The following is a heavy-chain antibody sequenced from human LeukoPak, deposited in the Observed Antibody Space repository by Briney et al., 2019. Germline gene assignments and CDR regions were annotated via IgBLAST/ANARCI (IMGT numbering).Heavy chain of an antibody. CDR3: ARDTMTTVTTGYYYGMDV. D-gene: IGHD4-17*01. J-gene: IGHJ6*02. V-gene: IGHV1-2*02. CDR2: INPNSGGT. Sequence: ASVKVSCKASGYTFTGYYMHWVRQAPGQGLEWMGWINPNSGGTNYAQKFQGRVTMTRDTSISTAYMELGRLRSDDTAVYYCARDTMTTVTTGYYYGMDVWGQGTTVTVSS. CDR1: GYTFTGYY.